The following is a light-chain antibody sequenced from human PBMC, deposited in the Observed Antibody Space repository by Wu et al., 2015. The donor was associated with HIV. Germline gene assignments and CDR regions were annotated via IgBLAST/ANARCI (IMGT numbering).Light chain of an antibody. Sequence: DIQMTQSPSTLSASVGDRVTITCRASQSIGNWLAWYQQKPGKAPKILIYRASSLESGVPARFSGSGYGTEFTLTISSLQPDDFATYFCQQYNTYLLAFGGGPRWRS. J-gene: IGKJ4*01. CDR3: QQYNTYLLA. CDR1: QSIGNW. V-gene: IGKV1-5*03. CDR2: RAS.